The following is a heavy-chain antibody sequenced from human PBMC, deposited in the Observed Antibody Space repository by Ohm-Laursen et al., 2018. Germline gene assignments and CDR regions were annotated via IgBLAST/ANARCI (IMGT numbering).Heavy chain of an antibody. D-gene: IGHD3-3*01. V-gene: IGHV3-23*01. CDR3: AKDMGGLRFLEWVYYFDY. CDR1: GFTFSSYA. Sequence: SLRLSCAAPGFTFSSYAMSWVRQAPGKGLEWVSAISGSGGSTYYADSVKGRFTISRDNSKNTLYLQMNSLRAEDTAVYYCAKDMGGLRFLEWVYYFDYWGQGTLVTVSS. CDR2: ISGSGGST. J-gene: IGHJ4*02.